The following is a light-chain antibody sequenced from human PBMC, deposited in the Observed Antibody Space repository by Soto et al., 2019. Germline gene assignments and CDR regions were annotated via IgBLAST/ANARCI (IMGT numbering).Light chain of an antibody. CDR2: DAS. V-gene: IGKV3-11*01. J-gene: IGKJ2*01. CDR1: RSLGSY. CDR3: PQRSNWPPT. Sequence: EIVLTQSPATLSLSPGDRATLFCRGSRSLGSYLAWYQQKSGQAPRLLIYDASNRAIGIPARFSGGGSGTDFILTVSILEPEDFAVYYCPQRSNWPPTFGQGTKLEI.